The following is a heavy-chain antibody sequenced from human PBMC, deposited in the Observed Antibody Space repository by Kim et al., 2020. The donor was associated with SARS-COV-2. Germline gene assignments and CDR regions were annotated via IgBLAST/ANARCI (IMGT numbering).Heavy chain of an antibody. J-gene: IGHJ2*01. Sequence: SETLSLTCTVSGGSISSSSYYWGWIRQPPGKGLEWIGSIYYSGSTYYNPSLKSRVTISVDTSKNQFSLKLSSVTAADTAVYYCASPKTRIAATGSYWYFDLWGRGTLVTVSS. D-gene: IGHD6-13*01. V-gene: IGHV4-39*01. CDR2: IYYSGST. CDR3: ASPKTRIAATGSYWYFDL. CDR1: GGSISSSSYY.